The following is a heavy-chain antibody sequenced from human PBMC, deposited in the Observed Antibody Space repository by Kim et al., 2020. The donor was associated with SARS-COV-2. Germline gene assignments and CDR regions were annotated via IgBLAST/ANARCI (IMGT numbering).Heavy chain of an antibody. CDR2: NT. D-gene: IGHD1-26*01. V-gene: IGHV1-18*01. Sequence: NTNYAQKLQGRVTMTTDTSTSTAYMELRSLRSDDTAVYYCARGEGPSFDYWGQGTLVTVSS. J-gene: IGHJ4*02. CDR3: ARGEGPSFDY.